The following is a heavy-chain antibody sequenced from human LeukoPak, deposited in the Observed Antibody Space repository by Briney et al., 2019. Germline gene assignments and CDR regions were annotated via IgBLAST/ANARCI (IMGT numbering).Heavy chain of an antibody. CDR1: GFTFISNG. CDR3: AKEEQRYFYYHCGMDV. Sequence: GRSLPLTCAASGFTFISNGMHWVCPAPGMGLERVAVISYDGSNKYYAVSVKGRFTISRDNSKYTLYLQMNSLGAEDTAVYYCAKEEQRYFYYHCGMDVWGQGTTVTVSS. J-gene: IGHJ6*02. D-gene: IGHD1-1*01. V-gene: IGHV3-30*18. CDR2: ISYDGSNK.